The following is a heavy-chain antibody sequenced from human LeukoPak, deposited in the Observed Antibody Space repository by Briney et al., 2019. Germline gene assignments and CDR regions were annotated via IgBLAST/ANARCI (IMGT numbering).Heavy chain of an antibody. CDR3: ASLITMVRGVIRAERYYYYGMDV. J-gene: IGHJ6*02. V-gene: IGHV4-34*01. Sequence: PSETLSLTCAVYGGSFSGYYWSWIRQPPGKGLEWIGEINHSGSTNYNPSLKSRVTISVDTSKNRFSLKLSSVTAADTAVYYCASLITMVRGVIRAERYYYYGMDVWGQGTTVTVSS. CDR2: INHSGST. D-gene: IGHD3-10*01. CDR1: GGSFSGYY.